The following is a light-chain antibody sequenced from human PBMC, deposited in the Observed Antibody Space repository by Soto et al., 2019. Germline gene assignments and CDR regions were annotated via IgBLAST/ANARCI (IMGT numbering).Light chain of an antibody. Sequence: QSVLTQPPSASGTPGQRVTFSCSGSTSNIGSNAVNWYQQLPGTAPKLLIYSNDRRPSGVPDRFSGSKSGTSASLAISGLQSEDEADYYCTAWDDSLTGRLFGGGTKLTVL. CDR1: TSNIGSNA. CDR3: TAWDDSLTGRL. CDR2: SND. V-gene: IGLV1-44*01. J-gene: IGLJ2*01.